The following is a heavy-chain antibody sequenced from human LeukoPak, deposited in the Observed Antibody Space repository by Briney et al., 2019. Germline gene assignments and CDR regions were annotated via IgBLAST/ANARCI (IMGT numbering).Heavy chain of an antibody. J-gene: IGHJ4*02. CDR1: GFTFSTYS. CDR3: TGVSGGNCH. D-gene: IGHD2-15*01. V-gene: IGHV3-48*01. CDR2: IGSSDTPI. Sequence: GGSLRLSCEASGFTFSTYSMSWVRQAPGKGLEWVAYIGSSDTPISYADSVKGRFTISRDNAKNSLYLEMNSLRAEDTAVYYCTGVSGGNCHWGQGTLVTVSS.